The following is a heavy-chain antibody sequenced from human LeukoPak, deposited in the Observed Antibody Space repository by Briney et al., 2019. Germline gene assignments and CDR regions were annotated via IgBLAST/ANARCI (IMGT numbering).Heavy chain of an antibody. D-gene: IGHD1-1*01. V-gene: IGHV4-4*07. Sequence: ASETLSLTCTVSGGSISSYYWSWIRQPAGKGLEWIGRIYTSGSTNYNPSLKSRVTMSVDTSKNQFSLKLSSVTAADTAVYYCARDQYNWNDAASDAFDIWGQGTMVTVSS. CDR1: GGSISSYY. CDR3: ARDQYNWNDAASDAFDI. J-gene: IGHJ3*02. CDR2: IYTSGST.